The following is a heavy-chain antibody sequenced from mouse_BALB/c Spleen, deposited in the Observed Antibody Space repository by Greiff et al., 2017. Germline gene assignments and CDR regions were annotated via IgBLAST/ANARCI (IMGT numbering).Heavy chain of an antibody. CDR3: ARSSYGWVFDY. V-gene: IGHV14-1*02. Sequence: EVQLQESGAELVRPGALVKLSCKASGFNIKDYYMHWVKQRPEQGLEWIGWIDPENGNTIYDPKFQGKASITADTSSNTAYLQLSSLTSEDTAVYYCARSSYGWVFDYWGQGTTLTVSS. J-gene: IGHJ2*01. CDR1: GFNIKDYY. CDR2: IDPENGNT. D-gene: IGHD2-2*01.